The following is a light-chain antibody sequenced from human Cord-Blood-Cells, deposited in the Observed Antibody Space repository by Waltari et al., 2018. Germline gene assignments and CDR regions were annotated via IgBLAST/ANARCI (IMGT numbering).Light chain of an antibody. Sequence: QSVLTQPPSVSGAPGQRVTISCTGSSSNLGPGYAVHWYQQLPGTAPKPLIYGNSNRPSGVPDRFSGSKSGTSASLAITGLQAEDEADYYCQSYDSSLSGSVFGGGTKLTVL. V-gene: IGLV1-40*01. CDR2: GNS. CDR1: SSNLGPGYA. CDR3: QSYDSSLSGSV. J-gene: IGLJ3*02.